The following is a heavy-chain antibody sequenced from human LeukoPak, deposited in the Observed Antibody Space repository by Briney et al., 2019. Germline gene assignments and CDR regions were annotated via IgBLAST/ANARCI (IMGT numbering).Heavy chain of an antibody. CDR1: GFTFSSYW. CDR2: IESNGLT. V-gene: IGHV3-74*01. Sequence: GGSLRLSCEASGFTFSSYWMHWVRQVPGKGLMWVSRIESNGLTLYADSVRDRFTISRDNGKSTIYLQMNSLRVDDTAIYYCVKAATYFYGSVTYDWFESWGQGTLVTVSS. D-gene: IGHD3-10*01. CDR3: VKAATYFYGSVTYDWFES. J-gene: IGHJ5*01.